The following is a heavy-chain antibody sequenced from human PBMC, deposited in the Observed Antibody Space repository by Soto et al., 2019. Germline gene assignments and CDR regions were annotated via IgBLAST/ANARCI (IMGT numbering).Heavy chain of an antibody. Sequence: SETLSLTCAVSSGSISSSNWWSWVRQPPGKGLEWIGEIYHSGSTNYNPSLKSRVTISVDKSKNQFSLKLSSVTAADTAVYYCARVPAPYSSGWSRYYFDYWGQGTLVTVSS. D-gene: IGHD6-19*01. CDR2: IYHSGST. CDR3: ARVPAPYSSGWSRYYFDY. CDR1: SGSISSSNW. J-gene: IGHJ4*02. V-gene: IGHV4-4*02.